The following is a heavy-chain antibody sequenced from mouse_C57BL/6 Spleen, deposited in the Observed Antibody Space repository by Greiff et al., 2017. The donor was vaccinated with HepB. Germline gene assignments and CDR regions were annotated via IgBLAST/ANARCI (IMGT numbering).Heavy chain of an antibody. CDR3: ARGRRQTAQAPYYFDY. CDR1: GFTFSSYA. J-gene: IGHJ2*01. CDR2: ISDGGSYT. D-gene: IGHD3-2*02. Sequence: EVHLVESGGGLVKPGGSLKLSCAASGFTFSSYAMSWVRQTPEKRLEWVATISDGGSYTYYPDNVKGRFTISRDNAKNNLYLQMSHLKSEDTAMYYCARGRRQTAQAPYYFDYWGQGTTLTVSS. V-gene: IGHV5-4*01.